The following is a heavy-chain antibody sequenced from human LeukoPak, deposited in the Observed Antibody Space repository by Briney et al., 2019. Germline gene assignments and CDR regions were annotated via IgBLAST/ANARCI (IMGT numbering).Heavy chain of an antibody. V-gene: IGHV3-9*01. Sequence: PGRSLRLSCAASGFTFDDYAMHWVRQAPGKGLEWVSGISWNSGSIGYADSVKGRFTISRDNSKNTLYLQMNSLRAEDTAVYYCAKVGRTCSSTSCSYYGMDVWGQGTTVTVSS. CDR3: AKVGRTCSSTSCSYYGMDV. J-gene: IGHJ6*02. D-gene: IGHD2-2*01. CDR1: GFTFDDYA. CDR2: ISWNSGSI.